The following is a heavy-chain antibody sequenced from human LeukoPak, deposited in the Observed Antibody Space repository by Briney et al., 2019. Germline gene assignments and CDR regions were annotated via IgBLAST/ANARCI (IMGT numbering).Heavy chain of an antibody. CDR1: GFTFSSYS. Sequence: PGGSLRLSCAASGFTFSSYSMNWVRHAPGKGLEWVSSISSSSSYIYYADSVKGRFTISRDNAKNSLYLQMNSLRAEDTAVYYCARGSPQWSPRYYYYGMDVWGQGTTVTVSS. CDR3: ARGSPQWSPRYYYYGMDV. D-gene: IGHD2-15*01. J-gene: IGHJ6*02. V-gene: IGHV3-21*01. CDR2: ISSSSSYI.